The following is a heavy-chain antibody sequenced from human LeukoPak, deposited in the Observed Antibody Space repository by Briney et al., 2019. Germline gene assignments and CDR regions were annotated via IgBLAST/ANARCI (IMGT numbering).Heavy chain of an antibody. CDR3: AKDIQLST. J-gene: IGHJ3*01. D-gene: IGHD5-24*01. Sequence: GGSLRLSCAASGFTFSVAAMTWVRQAPGKGLEWVSLICASGESTYYADSVKGRFTISRDNSKNTLSLQMNSLRVEDTAMYFCAKDIQLSTWGLGTMVTVSS. CDR2: ICASGEST. CDR1: GFTFSVAA. V-gene: IGHV3-23*01.